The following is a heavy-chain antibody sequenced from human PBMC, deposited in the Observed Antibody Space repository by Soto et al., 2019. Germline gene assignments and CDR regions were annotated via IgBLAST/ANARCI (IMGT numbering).Heavy chain of an antibody. D-gene: IGHD1-1*01. V-gene: IGHV4-30-2*01. CDR3: ARDQLEGNWFDP. Sequence: SETLSLTCAVSCVSISSGGYSWNWIRQPLGKGLEWIGYIYHSGSTYYNPSLKSRVTISVDKSKSQFSLKLTSVTAADTAVYYCARDQLEGNWFDPWGQGTLVTVSS. CDR1: CVSISSGGYS. CDR2: IYHSGST. J-gene: IGHJ5*02.